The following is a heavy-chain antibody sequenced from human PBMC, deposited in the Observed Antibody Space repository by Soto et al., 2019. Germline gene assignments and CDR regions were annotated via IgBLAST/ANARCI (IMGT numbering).Heavy chain of an antibody. CDR1: GGSISSYY. Sequence: LSETLSLTCTVSGGSISSYYWSWIRQPPGKGLEWIGYIYYSGSTYYNPSLKSRVTISVDTSKNQFSLKLSSVTAADTAMYYCARSGYGDYSGYAFDIWGQGTMVTVSS. CDR3: ARSGYGDYSGYAFDI. J-gene: IGHJ3*02. CDR2: IYYSGST. V-gene: IGHV4-59*04. D-gene: IGHD4-17*01.